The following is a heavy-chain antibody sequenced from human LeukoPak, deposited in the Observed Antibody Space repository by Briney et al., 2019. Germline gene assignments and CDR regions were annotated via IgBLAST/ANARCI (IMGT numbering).Heavy chain of an antibody. CDR2: INPSGGDT. J-gene: IGHJ4*02. CDR1: GYILSSYN. Sequence: GASVKVSCKASGYILSSYNMHWVRQAPGQGLEWLGIINPSGGDTKYAQKFQGRVTLTWDKSTSTVYMELSSLTSDDTAVYYCARTYCAEDCSIRYFDYWGQGTLATVSS. V-gene: IGHV1-46*01. D-gene: IGHD2-21*02. CDR3: ARTYCAEDCSIRYFDY.